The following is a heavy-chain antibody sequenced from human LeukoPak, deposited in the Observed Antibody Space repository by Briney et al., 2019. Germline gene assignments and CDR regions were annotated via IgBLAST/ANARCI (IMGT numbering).Heavy chain of an antibody. D-gene: IGHD3-10*01. CDR3: AKDIGSYYDY. Sequence: GGSLRLSCVVSGFTFSSYHMNWVRQAPGKGLEWVSYISSSGSTIYYADSVKGRFTISRDNAKNSLYLQMNSLRAEDTAVYYCAKDIGSYYDYWGQGILVTVSS. CDR2: ISSSGSTI. CDR1: GFTFSSYH. V-gene: IGHV3-48*04. J-gene: IGHJ4*02.